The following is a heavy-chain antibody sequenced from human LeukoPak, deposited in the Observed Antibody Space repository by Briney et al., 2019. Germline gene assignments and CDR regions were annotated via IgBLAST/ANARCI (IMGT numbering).Heavy chain of an antibody. CDR1: GGSISSYF. CDR3: ARSGRRTIVVVPAANRVNWFDP. D-gene: IGHD2-2*01. CDR2: IYYSGST. Sequence: SETLSLTCTVSGGSISSYFWSWIRQPPGKGLEWIGYIYYSGSTNYNPSLKSRVTISVVTSKNQFSLKLSSVTAADTAVYYCARSGRRTIVVVPAANRVNWFDPWGQGTLVTVSS. V-gene: IGHV4-59*08. J-gene: IGHJ5*02.